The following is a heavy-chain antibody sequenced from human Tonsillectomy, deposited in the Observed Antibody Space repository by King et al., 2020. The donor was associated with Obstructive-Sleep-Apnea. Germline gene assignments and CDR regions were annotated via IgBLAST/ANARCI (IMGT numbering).Heavy chain of an antibody. J-gene: IGHJ2*01. CDR3: ARLVDDYGDYVNWYFDL. V-gene: IGHV3-48*02. Sequence: DVQLVESGGGFVQPGGSLRLSCAASGFTFGTFSMNCVRQAPGRGLEWVSYISSDGSIKYYADSVKGGFTISRDNAKNALYLQMNSLRDDDTAVYYCARLVDDYGDYVNWYFDLWGRGTLVTVSS. CDR1: GFTFGTFS. CDR2: ISSDGSIK. D-gene: IGHD4-17*01.